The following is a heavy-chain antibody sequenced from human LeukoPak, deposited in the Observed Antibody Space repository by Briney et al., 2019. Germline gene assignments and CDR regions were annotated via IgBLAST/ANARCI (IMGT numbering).Heavy chain of an antibody. V-gene: IGHV4-4*07. CDR2: IYTSGST. CDR1: GGSISSYY. Sequence: SGTLSLTCTVSGGSISSYYWSWIRQPAGKGLEWIGRIYTSGSTNYNSSLKSRVTMSVDPSKNQFSLKLSSVTAADTAVYYCARETAAGYWYFDLWGRGTLVTVSS. D-gene: IGHD6-25*01. CDR3: ARETAAGYWYFDL. J-gene: IGHJ2*01.